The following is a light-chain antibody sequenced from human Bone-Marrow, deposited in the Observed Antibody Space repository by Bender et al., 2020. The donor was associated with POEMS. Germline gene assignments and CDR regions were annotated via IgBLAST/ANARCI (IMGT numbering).Light chain of an antibody. J-gene: IGLJ3*02. CDR2: SSH. Sequence: QSVLTQPPSASGTPGQRVTISCSGGSSNIGAHAVNWYQHLPGTAPKLLIYSSHRRPSEVPDRFSGSRSGTSASLAISGLQSEDEAVYYCAVWDDSLNGWVFGGGTTLTVL. CDR1: SSNIGAHA. V-gene: IGLV1-44*01. CDR3: AVWDDSLNGWV.